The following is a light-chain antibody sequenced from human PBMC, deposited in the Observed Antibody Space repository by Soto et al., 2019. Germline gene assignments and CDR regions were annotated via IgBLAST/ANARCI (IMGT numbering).Light chain of an antibody. CDR2: QVT. J-gene: IGLJ1*01. Sequence: QSVLTQPASVSGSPGQSITISCTGTSSDIGGYNLVSWYQQHPGEAPKLIIYQVTNRPSGVSNRFSGSKSGNTASLTVSGLQAEDEADYYCCSYAGTYIGYVFGSETKLTVL. CDR3: CSYAGTYIGYV. CDR1: SSDIGGYNL. V-gene: IGLV2-14*01.